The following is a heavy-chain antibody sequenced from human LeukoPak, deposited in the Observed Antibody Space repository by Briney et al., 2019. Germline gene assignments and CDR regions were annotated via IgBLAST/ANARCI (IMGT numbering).Heavy chain of an antibody. Sequence: PGGSLRLSCAASGFTFSSYWMSWVRQAPGQGLEWVPVIYSSGYTYYADSVKGRFTISRDNAKNTLYLQMNSLGAEDTALYYCARVAATVTTNFYYYIDVWGEGTTVTVSS. D-gene: IGHD4-17*01. J-gene: IGHJ6*03. CDR3: ARVAATVTTNFYYYIDV. CDR1: GFTFSSYW. CDR2: IYSSGYT. V-gene: IGHV3-53*01.